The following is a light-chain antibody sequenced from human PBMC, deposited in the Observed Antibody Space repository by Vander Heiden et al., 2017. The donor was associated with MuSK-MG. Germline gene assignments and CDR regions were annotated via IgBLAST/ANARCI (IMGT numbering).Light chain of an antibody. Sequence: DIVMTQSPDSLSVSLGERATINCKSSQSVLYSSNNKNYLAWYQQKPGQPPKLVIYWASTRESGVPDRFSGSGSGTDFTLTISSLQAEDVAVYYCQQEDSTPMTFGQGTKVEIK. CDR2: WAS. J-gene: IGKJ1*01. V-gene: IGKV4-1*01. CDR3: QQEDSTPMT. CDR1: QSVLYSSNNKNY.